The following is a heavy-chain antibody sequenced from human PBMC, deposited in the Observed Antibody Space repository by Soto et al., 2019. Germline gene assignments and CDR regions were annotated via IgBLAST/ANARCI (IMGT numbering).Heavy chain of an antibody. V-gene: IGHV3-23*01. Sequence: GGSLRLSCAASVFTFSSYAMSWVRQAPGKGLEWVSAISGSGGSTYYADSVKGRFTISRDNSKNTLYLQMNSLRAEDTAVYYCAKILYSSGYYFDYWGQGTLVTVSS. J-gene: IGHJ4*02. CDR2: ISGSGGST. CDR1: VFTFSSYA. CDR3: AKILYSSGYYFDY. D-gene: IGHD3-22*01.